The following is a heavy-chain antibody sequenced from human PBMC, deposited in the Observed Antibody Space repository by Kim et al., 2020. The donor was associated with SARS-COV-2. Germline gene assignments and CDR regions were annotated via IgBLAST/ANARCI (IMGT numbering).Heavy chain of an antibody. Sequence: SETLSLTCAVYGGSFSGYYWSWIRQPPGKGLEWIGEINHSGSTNYNPSLKSRVTISVDTSKNQFSLKLSSVTAADTAVYYCARGKAPAYYYGSGSYYNARNVNWFDPWGQGTLVTVSS. CDR1: GGSFSGYY. V-gene: IGHV4-34*01. CDR3: ARGKAPAYYYGSGSYYNARNVNWFDP. J-gene: IGHJ5*02. D-gene: IGHD3-10*01. CDR2: INHSGST.